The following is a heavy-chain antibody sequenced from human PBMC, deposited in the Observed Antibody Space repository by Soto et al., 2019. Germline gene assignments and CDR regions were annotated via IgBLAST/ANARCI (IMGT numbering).Heavy chain of an antibody. Sequence: ASETLSLTCTVSGGSISSSSYYWGWIRQPPGKGLEWIGSTYYSGSTYYNPSLKSRVTISVDTSKNQFSLKLSSVTAADTAVYYCARNRRRNYYDSSGYCYWGQGTLVTVSS. D-gene: IGHD3-22*01. J-gene: IGHJ4*02. CDR3: ARNRRRNYYDSSGYCY. CDR1: GGSISSSSYY. CDR2: TYYSGST. V-gene: IGHV4-39*01.